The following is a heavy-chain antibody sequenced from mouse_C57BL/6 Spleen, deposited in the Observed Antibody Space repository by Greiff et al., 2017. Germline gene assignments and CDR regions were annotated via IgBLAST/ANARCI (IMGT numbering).Heavy chain of an antibody. CDR2: INPGSGGT. V-gene: IGHV1-54*01. Sequence: VKLMESGAELVRPGTSVKVSCKASGYAFTNYLIEWVKQRPGQGLKWIGVINPGSGGTNYNEKFKGKATLTADKSSSTAYMQLSSLTSEDSAFYFCAREGGLPAWFAYWGQGTLVTVSA. CDR1: GYAFTNYL. CDR3: AREGGLPAWFAY. D-gene: IGHD2-4*01. J-gene: IGHJ3*01.